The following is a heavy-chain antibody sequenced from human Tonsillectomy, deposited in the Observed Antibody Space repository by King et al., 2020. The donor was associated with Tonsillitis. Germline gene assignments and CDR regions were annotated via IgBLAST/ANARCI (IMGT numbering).Heavy chain of an antibody. CDR2: IRSKAFGGTT. D-gene: IGHD3-10*01. CDR3: TRDGSALTYYMDV. J-gene: IGHJ6*03. Sequence: DVQLVESGGGLVQPGRSLRLSCTASGFTSGDYKMSWLRQAPGKGLEWVSFIRSKAFGGTTKYAASVKGRFTISRDDSKSIVYLQMNSLKTEDTAVYYCTRDGSALTYYMDVWGKGTTVTVSS. V-gene: IGHV3-49*03. CDR1: GFTSGDYK.